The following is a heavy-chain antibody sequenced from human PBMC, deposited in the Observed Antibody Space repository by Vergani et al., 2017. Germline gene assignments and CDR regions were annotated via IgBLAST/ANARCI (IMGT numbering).Heavy chain of an antibody. Sequence: QLQLQESGPGLVKPSATLSLPCSVSGASIRSSNYYWGWIRQPPGKGLEWIASIYYSGSTYHNPSLKSRVTISVDTSKNQFSLKPSSVTAANTAVYFCARHSTVEWLVKLGWFDPWGQGILVTVSS. CDR2: IYYSGST. V-gene: IGHV4-39*01. CDR1: GASIRSSNYY. J-gene: IGHJ5*02. D-gene: IGHD6-19*01. CDR3: ARHSTVEWLVKLGWFDP.